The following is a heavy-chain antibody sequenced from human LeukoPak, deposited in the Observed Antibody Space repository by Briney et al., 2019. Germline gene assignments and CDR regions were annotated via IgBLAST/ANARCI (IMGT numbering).Heavy chain of an antibody. CDR2: IRYEGSNK. V-gene: IGHV3-30*02. CDR1: GFTFSSYG. Sequence: GGSLRLSCAASGFTFSSYGMHWGRQAPGKGLEGVAFIRYEGSNKYYAHSVKGRFTISRDNSKNTLYLQMNSPRAQDTAVYYCAREPDYYGSGSFDYWGQGTLVTVSS. J-gene: IGHJ4*02. CDR3: AREPDYYGSGSFDY. D-gene: IGHD3-10*01.